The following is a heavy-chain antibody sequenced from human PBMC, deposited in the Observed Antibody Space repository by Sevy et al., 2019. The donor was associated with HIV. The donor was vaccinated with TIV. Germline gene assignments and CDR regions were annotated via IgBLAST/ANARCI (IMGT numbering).Heavy chain of an antibody. CDR1: GFTFSDYY. J-gene: IGHJ1*01. D-gene: IGHD1-26*01. CDR2: ISSSGSTI. V-gene: IGHV3-11*01. Sequence: GGSLRLSCAASGFTFSDYYMSWIRQAPGKGLEWVSYISSSGSTIYYADSVKGRFNISRDNAKNSLYLQMNSLRAEDTAVYYCARDGTSVSGSYSGAEYFQHWGQGTLVTVSS. CDR3: ARDGTSVSGSYSGAEYFQH.